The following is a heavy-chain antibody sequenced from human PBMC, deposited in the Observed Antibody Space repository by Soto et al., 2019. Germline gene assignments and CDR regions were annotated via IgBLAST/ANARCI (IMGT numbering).Heavy chain of an antibody. Sequence: EVQLVQSGAEVKKPGESLRISCKGSGYSFTSYWISWVRQMPGKGLEWMGRIDPSDSYTNYSPSFQGHVTISADKSISTAYLQWSSLKASDTAMYYCARYCSGGSCYSDIGIYGMDVWGQGTTVTVSS. V-gene: IGHV5-10-1*03. D-gene: IGHD2-15*01. CDR2: IDPSDSYT. CDR1: GYSFTSYW. CDR3: ARYCSGGSCYSDIGIYGMDV. J-gene: IGHJ6*02.